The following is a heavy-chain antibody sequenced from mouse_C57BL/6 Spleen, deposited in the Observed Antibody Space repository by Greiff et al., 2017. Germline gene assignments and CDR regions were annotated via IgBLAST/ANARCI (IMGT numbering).Heavy chain of an antibody. V-gene: IGHV1-62-2*01. J-gene: IGHJ3*01. Sequence: QVHVKQSGAELVKPGASVKLSCKASGYTFTEYTIHWVKQRSGQGLEWIGWFYPGSGSIKYNEKFKDKATLTADKSSSTVYMELSRLTSEDSAVYFCARHEDRDWGNYRAWFAYWGQGTLVTVSA. D-gene: IGHD2-1*01. CDR3: ARHEDRDWGNYRAWFAY. CDR1: GYTFTEYT. CDR2: FYPGSGSI.